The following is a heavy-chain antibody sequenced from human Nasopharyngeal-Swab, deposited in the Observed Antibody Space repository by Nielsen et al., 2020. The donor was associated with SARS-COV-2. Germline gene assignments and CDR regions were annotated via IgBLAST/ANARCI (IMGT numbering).Heavy chain of an antibody. J-gene: IGHJ4*02. V-gene: IGHV3-73*01. CDR3: TTDFYFDY. CDR1: GFIFSESA. Sequence: GESLKISCAASGFIFSESAMHWVRQASGKGLEWVGRIGDKAHNYATTYGASVKGRFTISRDDSKNTAFLQMDSLKTEDTALYYCTTDFYFDYWGQGTLVTVSS. CDR2: IGDKAHNYAT.